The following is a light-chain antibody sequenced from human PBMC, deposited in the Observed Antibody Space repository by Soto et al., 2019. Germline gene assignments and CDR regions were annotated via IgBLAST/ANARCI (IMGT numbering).Light chain of an antibody. V-gene: IGLV1-40*01. Sequence: QPVLTQPPSVSGAPGQRVTISCTGSSSNIGTPYDVHWYQQLPGTAPKLLIYGSTNRPSGVPDRFSGSKSGTSASLAITGLQAEDEADYYCQSYDNSLRGVIFGGGTKLTVL. CDR3: QSYDNSLRGVI. CDR1: SSNIGTPYD. CDR2: GST. J-gene: IGLJ2*01.